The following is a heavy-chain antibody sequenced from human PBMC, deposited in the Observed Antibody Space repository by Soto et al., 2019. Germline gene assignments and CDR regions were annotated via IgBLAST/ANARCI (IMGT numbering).Heavy chain of an antibody. D-gene: IGHD5-18*01. Sequence: EVQLVESGGGLVKPGGSLRLSCAASGFTFSSYSMNWVRQAPGKGLEWVSSISSSSSYIYYADSVKGRFTISRDNAKNSLYIKMNSLRAEDTAVYYCARDQSGYSNGYVLGYWGQGTLVTVSS. J-gene: IGHJ4*02. CDR1: GFTFSSYS. V-gene: IGHV3-21*01. CDR3: ARDQSGYSNGYVLGY. CDR2: ISSSSSYI.